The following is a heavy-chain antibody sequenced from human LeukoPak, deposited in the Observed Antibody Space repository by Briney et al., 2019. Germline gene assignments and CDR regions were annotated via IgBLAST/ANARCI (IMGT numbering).Heavy chain of an antibody. J-gene: IGHJ4*02. CDR3: ARRRAAAGTARFDY. V-gene: IGHV1-8*01. CDR1: GYTFTSYD. Sequence: GASVKVSCKASGYTFTSYDINWARQATGQGLEWMGWMNPNSGNTGYAQKFQGRVTMTRNTSISTAYMELSSLRSEDTAVYYCARRRAAAGTARFDYWGQGTLVTVSS. D-gene: IGHD6-13*01. CDR2: MNPNSGNT.